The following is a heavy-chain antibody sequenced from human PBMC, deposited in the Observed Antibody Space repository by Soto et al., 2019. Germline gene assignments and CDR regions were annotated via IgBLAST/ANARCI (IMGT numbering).Heavy chain of an antibody. V-gene: IGHV3-33*01. CDR2: IWYDGSNK. Sequence: QVQLVESGGGLVQPGRSLRLSCAASGFTFSSYGMHWVRQAPGKGLEWVAVIWYDGSNKYYADSVKGRFTISRDNSKNSLYLQMNSLRAEDTAVYYCARSGTVTTSERAYYFDYCGQGTPVTVSS. CDR1: GFTFSSYG. D-gene: IGHD4-17*01. CDR3: ARSGTVTTSERAYYFDY. J-gene: IGHJ4*02.